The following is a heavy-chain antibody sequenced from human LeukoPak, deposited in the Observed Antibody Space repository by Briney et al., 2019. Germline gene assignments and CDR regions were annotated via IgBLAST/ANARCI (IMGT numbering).Heavy chain of an antibody. Sequence: ASVKVSCKASGYTFTSYGISWVRQAPGQGLEWMGWISAYNGNTNYAQKLQGRVTMTTDTSTSTAYMELRSLRSDDTAVYYCARGPYSSSWSPTWSDYWGQGTLVTVSS. J-gene: IGHJ4*02. CDR1: GYTFTSYG. D-gene: IGHD6-13*01. V-gene: IGHV1-18*01. CDR2: ISAYNGNT. CDR3: ARGPYSSSWSPTWSDY.